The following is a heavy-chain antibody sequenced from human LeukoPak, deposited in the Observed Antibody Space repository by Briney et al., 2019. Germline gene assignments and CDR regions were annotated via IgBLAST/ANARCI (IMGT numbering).Heavy chain of an antibody. CDR1: GGSISSSSYY. V-gene: IGHV4-39*07. Sequence: SETLSLTCTVSGGSISSSSYYWSWIRQPPGKGLEWIGNIYPSGTTYYNPSLKTRVTISVDTSKNQFSLKLSSVTAADTAVYYCARDRDYWGQGTLVTVSS. CDR3: ARDRDY. CDR2: IYPSGTT. J-gene: IGHJ4*02.